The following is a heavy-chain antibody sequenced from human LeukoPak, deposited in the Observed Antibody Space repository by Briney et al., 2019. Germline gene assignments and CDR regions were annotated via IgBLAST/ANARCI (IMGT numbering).Heavy chain of an antibody. D-gene: IGHD3-22*01. CDR1: GYTFNNYG. J-gene: IGHJ4*02. Sequence: ASVKVSCKASGYTFNNYGISWVRQAPGQGLEWMGFINPSGGSTNYAQKFQGRVTMTRDMSTSTVYMDLSSLRSEDTAMYYCARVHHYFDIAFDYWGQGSLVTVSS. CDR3: ARVHHYFDIAFDY. V-gene: IGHV1-46*02. CDR2: INPSGGST.